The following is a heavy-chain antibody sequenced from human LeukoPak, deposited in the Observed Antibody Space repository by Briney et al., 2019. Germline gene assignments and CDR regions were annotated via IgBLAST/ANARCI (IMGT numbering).Heavy chain of an antibody. V-gene: IGHV4-4*02. D-gene: IGHD3-16*01. CDR2: IYHSGST. CDR3: ARVGGIVGEFKFNWFDP. J-gene: IGHJ5*02. CDR1: GGSISSSNW. Sequence: KTSETLSLTCAVSGGSISSSNWWSWVRQPPGKGLEWIGEIYHSGSTNYNPSLKSRVTISGDTSKNQFSLKLSSVTAADTAVYYCARVGGIVGEFKFNWFDPWGQGTLVTVSS.